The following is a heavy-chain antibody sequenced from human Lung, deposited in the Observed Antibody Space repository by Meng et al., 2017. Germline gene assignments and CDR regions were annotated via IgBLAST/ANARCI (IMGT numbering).Heavy chain of an antibody. CDR1: GYSFTGYY. CDR3: ARGPGAVRSPYYFDY. V-gene: IGHV1-2*06. D-gene: IGHD2-15*01. Sequence: QVQLVQPGAAVKQPGASVTVPCTASGYSFTGYYMHWVRQGPGQGLEWMGRINPNSGDTRYAQKFQGRVTMTRDTAISTAYMELSSLIFDDTAVYYCARGPGAVRSPYYFDYWGQGTLVTVSS. CDR2: INPNSGDT. J-gene: IGHJ4*02.